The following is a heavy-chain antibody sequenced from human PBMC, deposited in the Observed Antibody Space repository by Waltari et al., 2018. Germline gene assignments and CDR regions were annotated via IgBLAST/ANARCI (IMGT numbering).Heavy chain of an antibody. V-gene: IGHV4-59*08. CDR2: IYYSGNT. CDR1: GGSISRYY. D-gene: IGHD2-21*01. Sequence: QVQLQESGPGLVKPSETLSLTCTVSGGSISRYYWSWIRQPPGKGLEWLGYIYYSGNTNYNPSLMSRVTISVDTSKNQFSLKLSFVTAADTAVYYCARRIGSEAFDIWGQGTMVTVSS. CDR3: ARRIGSEAFDI. J-gene: IGHJ3*02.